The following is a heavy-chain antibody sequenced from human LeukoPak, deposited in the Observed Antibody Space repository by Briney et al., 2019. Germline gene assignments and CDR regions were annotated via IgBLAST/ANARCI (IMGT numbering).Heavy chain of an antibody. J-gene: IGHJ4*02. CDR1: GFTFSSYA. CDR2: ISGSGGST. D-gene: IGHD6-13*01. Sequence: GGSLRLSCAASGFTFSSYAMSWVRQAPAKGLGWVSAISGSGGSTYYADSVKGRFTISRDNSKNTLYLQMRSLRAEDTAVYYCAKAPKQQLVSNYWGQGTLVTVSS. V-gene: IGHV3-23*01. CDR3: AKAPKQQLVSNY.